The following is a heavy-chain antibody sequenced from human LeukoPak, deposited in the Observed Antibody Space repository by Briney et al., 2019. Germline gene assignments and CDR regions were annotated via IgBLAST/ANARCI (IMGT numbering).Heavy chain of an antibody. CDR3: ARHSVTSVYYYYYYMDV. CDR2: INHSGST. D-gene: IGHD4-11*01. Sequence: SETLSLTCAVYGGSFSGYYWSWIRQPPGKGLEWIGEINHSGSTNYNPSLKSRVTISVDTSKNQFSLKLSSVTAADTAVYYCARHSVTSVYYYYYYMDVWGKGTTVTVSS. CDR1: GGSFSGYY. J-gene: IGHJ6*03. V-gene: IGHV4-34*01.